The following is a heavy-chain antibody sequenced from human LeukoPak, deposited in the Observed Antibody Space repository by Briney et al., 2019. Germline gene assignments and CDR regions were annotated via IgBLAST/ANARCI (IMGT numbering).Heavy chain of an antibody. CDR2: IYPDESNI. CDR3: ARPPSRGYSSSFEY. Sequence: GESLKISCKGSGYSFATYWIAWVRQMPGKGLEWMGIIYPDESNIRYSPSFQGQVTISADKSISTAYLQWSSLKASGTAIYYCARPPSRGYSSSFEYWGQGTLVTVSS. V-gene: IGHV5-51*01. J-gene: IGHJ4*02. D-gene: IGHD2-2*03. CDR1: GYSFATYW.